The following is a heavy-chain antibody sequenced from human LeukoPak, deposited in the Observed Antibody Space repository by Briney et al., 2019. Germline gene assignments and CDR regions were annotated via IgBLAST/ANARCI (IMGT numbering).Heavy chain of an antibody. CDR2: INPSGCSA. V-gene: IGHV1-46*01. CDR3: ARLADYDSSGYLSY. D-gene: IGHD3-22*01. Sequence: ASVTVSCKASGYTFTRYYMHWVRQAPGQGLEWMGIINPSGCSARYAQKFQGRVTMTRDTSTSTVYMEVSSLRSEDTAVYYCARLADYDSSGYLSYWGQGTLVTVCS. CDR1: GYTFTRYY. J-gene: IGHJ4*02.